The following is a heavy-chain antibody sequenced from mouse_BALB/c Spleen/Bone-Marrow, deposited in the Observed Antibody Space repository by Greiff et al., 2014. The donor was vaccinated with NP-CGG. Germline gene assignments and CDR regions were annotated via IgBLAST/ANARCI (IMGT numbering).Heavy chain of an antibody. CDR1: GFNFKDTY. CDR3: ARYRYYGSSYAKDY. CDR2: IDLAIINT. V-gene: IGHV14-3*02. J-gene: IGHJ4*01. D-gene: IGHD1-1*01. Sequence: EVQLQQSGAELVKPGASVKLSCTVSGFNFKDTYMFWVKQRPDRGLEGIGRIDLAIINTKYDPKFQGKATIAADTSSNTAYLQLSSLTSEDTAVYYCARYRYYGSSYAKDYWGQGTSVTVSS.